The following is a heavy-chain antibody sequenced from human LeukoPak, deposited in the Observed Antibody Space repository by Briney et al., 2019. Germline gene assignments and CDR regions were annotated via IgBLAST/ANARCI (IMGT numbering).Heavy chain of an antibody. CDR2: ITSSGGNT. CDR3: ARDRIDSSGYYYFFDY. D-gene: IGHD3-22*01. V-gene: IGHV3-23*01. Sequence: GGSLRLSCAASGFTFRTFGMSWVRQAPGKGLEWVSAITSSGGNTYYADSVKGRFTISRDNSKNSLYLQMNSLRAEDTALYYCARDRIDSSGYYYFFDYWGQGTLVTVSS. CDR1: GFTFRTFG. J-gene: IGHJ4*02.